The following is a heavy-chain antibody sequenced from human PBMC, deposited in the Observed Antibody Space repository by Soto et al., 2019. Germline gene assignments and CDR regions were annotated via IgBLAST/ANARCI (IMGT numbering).Heavy chain of an antibody. CDR1: GYTFTSSD. CDR3: ARGEIIYDYIWGSFRYTVFDY. CDR2: MDPNSGNT. Sequence: QVQLVQSGVAVKKPGASVKVSCKASGYTFTSSDINWVRQATGQGLEWMGWMDPNSGNTGYAQKFQGRVTMTRNTSISTAYMELSSLRSEDTAVYYCARGEIIYDYIWGSFRYTVFDYWGQGSQVTVPS. D-gene: IGHD3-16*02. J-gene: IGHJ4*02. V-gene: IGHV1-8*01.